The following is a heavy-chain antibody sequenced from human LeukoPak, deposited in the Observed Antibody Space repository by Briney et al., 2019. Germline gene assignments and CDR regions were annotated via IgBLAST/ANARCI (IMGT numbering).Heavy chain of an antibody. CDR1: GFTFSSYA. CDR2: ISGSGGST. D-gene: IGHD6-13*01. CDR3: AKDSLAAAGTGFDY. Sequence: GGSLRLSCAASGFTFSSYAMRWVRQAPGKGLEWVSAISGSGGSTYYADSVKGRFTISRDNSKNTLYPQMNSLRAEDTAVYYCAKDSLAAAGTGFDYWGQGTLVTVSS. J-gene: IGHJ4*02. V-gene: IGHV3-23*01.